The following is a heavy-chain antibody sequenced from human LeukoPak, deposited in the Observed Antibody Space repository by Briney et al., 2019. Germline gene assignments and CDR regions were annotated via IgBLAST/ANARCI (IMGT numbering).Heavy chain of an antibody. CDR1: GFSFSNYW. V-gene: IGHV3-7*03. D-gene: IGHD3-3*01. CDR2: INQDGNVK. Sequence: GGSLRLSCAVSGFSFSNYWMTWVRQAPGKGLEWVANINQDGNVKYYVDSVKGRFTISRDNAKNSLYLQMNSLRAEDTALYYCAKAYYTFWSAIDHWGQGTLVTVSS. J-gene: IGHJ4*02. CDR3: AKAYYTFWSAIDH.